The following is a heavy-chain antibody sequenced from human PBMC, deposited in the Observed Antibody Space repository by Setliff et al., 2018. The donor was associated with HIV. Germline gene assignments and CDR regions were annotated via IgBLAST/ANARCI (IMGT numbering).Heavy chain of an antibody. CDR1: GYTFTGHY. Sequence: ASVKVSCKASGYTFTGHYMHWVRQAPGQGLEWMGRINPNSGGTNYAQKFQGRFTMTRDTSISTAYMELSRLRSDDTAVYYCARRRTDSVSWYDYPYYFDYWGQGTLVTVSS. CDR3: ARRRTDSVSWYDYPYYFDY. D-gene: IGHD6-13*01. CDR2: INPNSGGT. V-gene: IGHV1-2*06. J-gene: IGHJ4*02.